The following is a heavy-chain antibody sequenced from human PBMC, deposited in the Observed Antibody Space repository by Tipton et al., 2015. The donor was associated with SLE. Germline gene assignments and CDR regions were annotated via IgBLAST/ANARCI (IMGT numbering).Heavy chain of an antibody. CDR1: GGSLTSGTYY. J-gene: IGHJ5*02. CDR3: ARDGRGYCDNSGWSEFHWFGP. CDR2: ISSRGST. D-gene: IGHD2-15*01. Sequence: TLSLTCTVSGGSLTSGTYYWAWIRQPAGKGLGWIGHISSRGSTNYNPSLKRRVTISIDTSKNQFSLKLNSVTAADTAVYYCARDGRGYCDNSGWSEFHWFGPWCQGTLVTVSS. V-gene: IGHV4-61*09.